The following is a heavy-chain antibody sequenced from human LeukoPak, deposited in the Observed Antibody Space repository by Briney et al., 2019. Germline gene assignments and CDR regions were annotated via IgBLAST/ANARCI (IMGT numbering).Heavy chain of an antibody. CDR2: IIPILGIA. Sequence: GASVKVSCKASGGTFSSYAISWVRQAPGQGLEWRGRIIPILGIANYAQKFQGRVTITADKSTSTAYMELSSLRSEDTAVYYCAREGPAAAGNNWFDPWGQGTLVTVSS. J-gene: IGHJ5*02. V-gene: IGHV1-69*04. CDR1: GGTFSSYA. CDR3: AREGPAAAGNNWFDP. D-gene: IGHD6-13*01.